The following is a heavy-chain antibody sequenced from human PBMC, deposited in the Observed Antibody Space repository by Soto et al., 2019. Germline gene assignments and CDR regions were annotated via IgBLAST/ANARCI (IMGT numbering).Heavy chain of an antibody. Sequence: GGSLRLSCAASGFTFSSYGMHWVRQAPGKGLEWVAVIWYDGSYKYYADSVKGRFTISKDNSKNTLYLQMSSLRGEDTAVYYCARDGQAAGTFMYYFDYWGQGTLVTVSS. V-gene: IGHV3-33*01. CDR2: IWYDGSYK. D-gene: IGHD6-13*01. CDR3: ARDGQAAGTFMYYFDY. J-gene: IGHJ4*02. CDR1: GFTFSSYG.